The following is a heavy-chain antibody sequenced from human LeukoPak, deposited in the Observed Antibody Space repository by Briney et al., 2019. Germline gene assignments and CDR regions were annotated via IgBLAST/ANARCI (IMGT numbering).Heavy chain of an antibody. Sequence: SETLSLTCTVSGGSISSGSYYWSWIRQPAGKGLEWIGRMDTSGSTNYNPSLKSRATISPDTSKNQFSLKLSSVTAADTAVYYCARVGVYGDYGNWFDPWGQGTLVTVSS. V-gene: IGHV4-61*02. CDR3: ARVGVYGDYGNWFDP. J-gene: IGHJ5*02. D-gene: IGHD4-17*01. CDR1: GGSISSGSYY. CDR2: MDTSGST.